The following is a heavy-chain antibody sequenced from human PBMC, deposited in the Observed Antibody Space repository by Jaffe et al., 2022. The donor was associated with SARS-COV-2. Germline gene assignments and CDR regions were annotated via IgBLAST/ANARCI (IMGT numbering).Heavy chain of an antibody. CDR3: ARRAGRYYYYYYMDV. V-gene: IGHV4-34*01. CDR1: GGSFSGYY. J-gene: IGHJ6*03. Sequence: QVQLQQWGAGLLKPSETLSLTCAVYGGSFSGYYWSWIRQPPGKGLEWIGEINHSGSTNYNPSLKSRVTISVDTSKNQFSLKLSSVTAADTAVYYCARRAGRYYYYYYMDVWGKGTTVTVSS. D-gene: IGHD6-13*01. CDR2: INHSGST.